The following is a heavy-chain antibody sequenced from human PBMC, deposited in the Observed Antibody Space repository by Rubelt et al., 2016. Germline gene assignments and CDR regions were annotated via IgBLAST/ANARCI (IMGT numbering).Heavy chain of an antibody. V-gene: IGHV4-34*01. CDR2: INHSGST. D-gene: IGHD3-22*01. CDR3: ATLRHYYYDSSGYGY. Sequence: QVQRQQWGAGLLKPSETLSLTCAVYGGSFSGYYWSWIRQPPGKGLEWIGEINHSGSTNYNPSPKSRVTISVATSKTQFSLKLSSVTAADTAVYYCATLRHYYYDSSGYGYWGQGTLVTVSS. CDR1: GGSFSGYY. J-gene: IGHJ4*02.